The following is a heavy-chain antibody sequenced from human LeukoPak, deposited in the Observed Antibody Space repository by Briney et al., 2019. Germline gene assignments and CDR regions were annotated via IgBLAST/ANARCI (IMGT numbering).Heavy chain of an antibody. CDR1: GFTFSSYG. Sequence: GGSLRLSCAASGFTFSSYGMHWVRQAPGKGLEWVAVIWYDGSNKYYADSVEGRFTISRDNSKNTLYLQMNSLRAEDTAVYYCARAEGEFDPWGQGTLVTVSS. D-gene: IGHD1-14*01. V-gene: IGHV3-33*01. J-gene: IGHJ5*02. CDR3: ARAEGEFDP. CDR2: IWYDGSNK.